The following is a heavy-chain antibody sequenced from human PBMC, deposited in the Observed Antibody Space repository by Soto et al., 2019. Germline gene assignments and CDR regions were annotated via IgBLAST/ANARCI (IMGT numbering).Heavy chain of an antibody. V-gene: IGHV4-39*01. J-gene: IGHJ4*02. CDR3: ARSPIMITFGGVIVAHFDH. CDR2: IYYSGST. D-gene: IGHD3-16*02. CDR1: GGSISSSSYY. Sequence: SETLSLTCTVSGGSISSSSYYWGWIRQPPGKGLEWIGSIYYSGSTYYNPSLKSRVTISVDTSKNQFSLKLSSVTAADTAVYYCARSPIMITFGGVIVAHFDHWGQGTLVTVSS.